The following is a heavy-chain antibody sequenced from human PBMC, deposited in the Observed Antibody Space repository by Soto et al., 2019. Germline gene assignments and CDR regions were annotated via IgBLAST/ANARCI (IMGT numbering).Heavy chain of an antibody. CDR1: GYTFTSYG. CDR3: ARVQCSSGWYAFDY. CDR2: ISAYNGNT. D-gene: IGHD6-19*01. Sequence: ASVKVSCKASGYTFTSYGISWVRQAPGQGLEWMGWISAYNGNTNYAQKLQGRVTMTTDTSTSTVYMELRSLRSDDTAVYYCARVQCSSGWYAFDYWGQGTLVTVSS. V-gene: IGHV1-18*01. J-gene: IGHJ4*02.